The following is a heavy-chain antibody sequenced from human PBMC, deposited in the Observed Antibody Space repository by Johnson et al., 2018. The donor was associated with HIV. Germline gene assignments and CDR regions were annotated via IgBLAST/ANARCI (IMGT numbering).Heavy chain of an antibody. CDR1: GFTFSNYW. CDR2: IKQDGSAK. V-gene: IGHV3-7*01. CDR3: ARDGGAAYCGGDCYSGAFDI. J-gene: IGHJ3*02. Sequence: EVQLLESGGGLVQPGGSLRLSCAASGFTFSNYWMSWVRQAPGKGLEFVANIKQDGSAKNFVDSVKGRFTISRDNAKNSLYLQMNSLRAEDTAVYYCARDGGAAYCGGDCYSGAFDIWGQGTMVTVSS. D-gene: IGHD2-21*02.